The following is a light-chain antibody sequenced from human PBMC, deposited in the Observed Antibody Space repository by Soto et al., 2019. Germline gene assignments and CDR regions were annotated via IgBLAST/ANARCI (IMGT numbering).Light chain of an antibody. CDR1: QSISSE. V-gene: IGKV3-15*01. CDR2: GAS. J-gene: IGKJ1*01. CDR3: QQYNSYSGT. Sequence: EIVMTQSPATLSVSPGESATLSCRASQSISSELAWYQQKPGQPPRLLIYGASTRATGVPARFTGSGSGSDFTLTISGLQSEDFAVYYCQQYNSYSGTFGQGTKVEIK.